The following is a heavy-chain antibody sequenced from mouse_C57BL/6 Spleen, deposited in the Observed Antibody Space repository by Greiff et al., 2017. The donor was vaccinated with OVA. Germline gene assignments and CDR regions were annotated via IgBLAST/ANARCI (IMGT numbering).Heavy chain of an antibody. CDR1: GYAFSSYW. J-gene: IGHJ2*01. CDR3: ARVVATDYFDY. CDR2: IYPGDGDT. D-gene: IGHD1-1*01. Sequence: VQGVESGAELVKPGASVKISCKASGYAFSSYWMNWVKQRPGKGLEWIGQIYPGDGDTNYNGKFKGKATLTADKSSSTAYMQLSSLTSEDSAVYFCARVVATDYFDYWGQGTTLTVSS. V-gene: IGHV1-80*01.